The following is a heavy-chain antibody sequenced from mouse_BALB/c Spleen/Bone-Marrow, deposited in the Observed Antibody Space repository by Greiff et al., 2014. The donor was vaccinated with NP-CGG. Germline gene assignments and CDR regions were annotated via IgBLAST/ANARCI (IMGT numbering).Heavy chain of an antibody. CDR3: ARDDFGPDY. Sequence: VKVVESGAEVVRPGSSVKISCKASGYAFSSFWMNWMKQRPGQGPEWIGQIYPGDGDTNYNGKFKGKATLTADMSSSTAYIQLSSLTSEDSAVYFCARDDFGPDYWGQGTTLTVSS. CDR2: IYPGDGDT. D-gene: IGHD2-4*01. J-gene: IGHJ2*01. V-gene: IGHV1-80*01. CDR1: GYAFSSFW.